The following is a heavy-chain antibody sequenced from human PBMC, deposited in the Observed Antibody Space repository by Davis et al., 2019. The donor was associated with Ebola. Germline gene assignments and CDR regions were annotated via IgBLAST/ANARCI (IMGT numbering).Heavy chain of an antibody. Sequence: PSETLSLTCTVSGGSISSGGYYWSWIRQHPGKGLEWIGYIYHSGSTYYNPSLKSRVTISVDTSKNQFSLKLSSVTAADTAVYYCHWVVPASNTSYYYYYYMDVWGKGTTVTVSS. J-gene: IGHJ6*03. CDR1: GGSISSGGYY. V-gene: IGHV4-31*09. CDR2: IYHSGST. CDR3: HWVVPASNTSYYYYYYMDV. D-gene: IGHD2-2*01.